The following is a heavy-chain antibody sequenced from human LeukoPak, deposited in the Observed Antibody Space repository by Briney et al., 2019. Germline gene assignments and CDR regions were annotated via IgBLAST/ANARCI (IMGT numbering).Heavy chain of an antibody. CDR2: IKQDGSEK. Sequence: PGGPLRLSCAASGFTFSSYCMSWVRQAPGQGLEWVANIKQDGSEKYYADSVKGRFTISRDNAKNSLYLQMNSLRAEDTAVYYCASDLGSGSYYLFDYWGQGTLVTVSS. J-gene: IGHJ4*02. D-gene: IGHD1-26*01. V-gene: IGHV3-7*03. CDR1: GFTFSSYC. CDR3: ASDLGSGSYYLFDY.